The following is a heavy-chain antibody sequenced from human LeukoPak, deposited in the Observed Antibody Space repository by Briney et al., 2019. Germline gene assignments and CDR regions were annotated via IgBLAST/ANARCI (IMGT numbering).Heavy chain of an antibody. CDR2: ISAYNGNT. D-gene: IGHD3-22*01. V-gene: IGHV1-18*01. CDR3: ARDSGYDSSGYYYVDVFDY. CDR1: GYTFTSYG. J-gene: IGHJ4*02. Sequence: VASVKVSCKASGYTFTSYGISWVRQAPGQGLEWMGWISAYNGNTNYAQKLQGRVTMTTDTSTSTAYMELRSLRSDDTAVYYCARDSGYDSSGYYYVDVFDYWGQGTLVTVSS.